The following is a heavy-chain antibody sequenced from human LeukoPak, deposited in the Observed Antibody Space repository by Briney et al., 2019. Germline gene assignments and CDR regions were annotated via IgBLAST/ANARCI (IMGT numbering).Heavy chain of an antibody. J-gene: IGHJ4*02. CDR1: GDSISSSNYY. V-gene: IGHV4-39*02. Sequence: SETLSLTCTVSGDSISSSNYYWIWIRQPPGKGLEWIGTFLYSGGTYYNPSLKSRVTISVDTSKNQFSLKVNSVTAADTAMFYCARGRTYRYWGQGTLVTVSS. D-gene: IGHD1/OR15-1a*01. CDR2: FLYSGGT. CDR3: ARGRTYRY.